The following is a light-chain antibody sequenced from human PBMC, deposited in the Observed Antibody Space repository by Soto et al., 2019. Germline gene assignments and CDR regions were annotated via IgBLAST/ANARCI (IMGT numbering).Light chain of an antibody. J-gene: IGKJ1*01. CDR2: MAS. Sequence: DIQMTQSPSTLSASVGDRVTITCRARQSLNKWLAWYQQKPGKAPILLIYMASTLESGVPSRFSGSASETEFNLTIGSPQSHYFATYYLQFYSTFSAFGQGTRGEIK. CDR1: QSLNKW. CDR3: QFYSTFSA. V-gene: IGKV1-5*03.